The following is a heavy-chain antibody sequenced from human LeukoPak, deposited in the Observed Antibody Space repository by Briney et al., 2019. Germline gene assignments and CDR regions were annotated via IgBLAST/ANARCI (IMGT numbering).Heavy chain of an antibody. Sequence: GGSLRLSCAASGFTLSDHSMNWVRQAPGKGLEWVSYISGSGNTIYYADSVKGRFTISRDNAKNSLYLQMNSLRAEDTAVYYCARGSDCSGTGCNFRGFDYWGQGTLVTVSS. CDR2: ISGSGNTI. J-gene: IGHJ4*02. CDR3: ARGSDCSGTGCNFRGFDY. CDR1: GFTLSDHS. D-gene: IGHD2-15*01. V-gene: IGHV3-48*04.